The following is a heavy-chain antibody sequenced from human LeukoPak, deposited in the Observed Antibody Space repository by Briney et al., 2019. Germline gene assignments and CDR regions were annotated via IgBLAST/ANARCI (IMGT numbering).Heavy chain of an antibody. J-gene: IGHJ4*02. V-gene: IGHV3-53*01. CDR2: IYSGGST. CDR3: ARDHGGYYFDY. CDR1: GFTVSSNY. Sequence: GGSLSLSCAVSGFTVSSNYMSWVRQAPGKGVEWVSVIYSGGSTYYADSVKGRFTISRDNSKNTLYLQMNSLTAEDTAVYYCARDHGGYYFDYWGQGTLVTVSS.